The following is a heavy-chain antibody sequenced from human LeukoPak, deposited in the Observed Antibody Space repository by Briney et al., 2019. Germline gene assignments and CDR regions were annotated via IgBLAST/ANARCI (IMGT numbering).Heavy chain of an antibody. J-gene: IGHJ4*02. CDR1: GFTFSRYE. V-gene: IGHV3-49*04. D-gene: IGHD3-10*01. CDR3: TRVRSGNDFDY. CDR2: IRSKGYGGTT. Sequence: SLRLSCAASGFTFSRYEMNWVRQAPGKGLEWVGFIRSKGYGGTTEYAASVEGRFSLSRDDSKSFVYLQMSSLKTEDTAVYYCTRVRSGNDFDYWGQGTLVTVSS.